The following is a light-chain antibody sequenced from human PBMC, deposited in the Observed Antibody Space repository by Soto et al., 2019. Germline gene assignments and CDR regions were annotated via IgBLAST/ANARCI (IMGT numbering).Light chain of an antibody. Sequence: DLQMTQSPSTLSASVGDRVTITCRASQSVSSSLAWYQQKPGKAPKLLIYKASSLESGVPSRFSGSGSETEFTLTITSVQPDDFATYYCQQYNNYWTFGQGTKVEIK. CDR1: QSVSSS. CDR3: QQYNNYWT. CDR2: KAS. V-gene: IGKV1-5*03. J-gene: IGKJ1*01.